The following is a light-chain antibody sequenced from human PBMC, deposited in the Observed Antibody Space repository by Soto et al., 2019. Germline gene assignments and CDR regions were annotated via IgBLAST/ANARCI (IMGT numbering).Light chain of an antibody. Sequence: QSLLTQPASVSGSPGQSITISCTGTSSDVGGYNYVSWYQQHPGKAPKLMIYDVSNRPSGVSNRFSGSKSGNTASLTISGLQAEDEADYDCSSYTSSSTPLYVFGTGTKVTVL. CDR3: SSYTSSSTPLYV. V-gene: IGLV2-14*01. CDR2: DVS. J-gene: IGLJ1*01. CDR1: SSDVGGYNY.